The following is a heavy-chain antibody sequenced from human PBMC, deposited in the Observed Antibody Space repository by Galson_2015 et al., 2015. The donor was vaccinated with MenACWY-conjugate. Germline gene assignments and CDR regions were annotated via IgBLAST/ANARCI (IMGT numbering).Heavy chain of an antibody. CDR2: ISYSGST. V-gene: IGHV4-39*01. CDR1: GGSISSSSYF. D-gene: IGHD4-23*01. CDR3: AGRSARLTLGAFDI. J-gene: IGHJ3*02. Sequence: ETLSLTCTVSGGSISSSSYFWGWIRQPPGKGLEWIGTISYSGSTHYNPSLNNRVTVSADTSKNQFSLNVNSVTAADTALYYCAGRSARLTLGAFDIWGQGTMVTVSS.